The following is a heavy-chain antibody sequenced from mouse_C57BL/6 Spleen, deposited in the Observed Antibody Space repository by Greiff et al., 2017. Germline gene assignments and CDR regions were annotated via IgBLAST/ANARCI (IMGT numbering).Heavy chain of an antibody. CDR3: ASGGRGGYYYAMDY. D-gene: IGHD1-1*01. CDR2: IDPANGNT. Sequence: EVKLVESVAELVRPGASVKLSCTASGFNIKNTYMHWVKQRPEQGLEWIGRIDPANGNTKYAPKFQGKATITADTSSNTAYLQLSSLTSEDTAIYYCASGGRGGYYYAMDYWGQGTSVTVSS. J-gene: IGHJ4*01. CDR1: GFNIKNTY. V-gene: IGHV14-3*01.